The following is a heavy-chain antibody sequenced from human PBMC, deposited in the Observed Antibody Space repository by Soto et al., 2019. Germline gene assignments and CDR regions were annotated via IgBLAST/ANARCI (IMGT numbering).Heavy chain of an antibody. CDR3: ARAAYGDYFYYYMDV. Sequence: GGSLRLSCAASGFTFSSYGMHWVRQAPGKGLEWVAVIWYDGSNKYYADSVKGRFTISRDNSKNTLYLQMNSLRAEDTAVYYCARAAYGDYFYYYMDVWGKGTTVTVSS. D-gene: IGHD4-17*01. CDR1: GFTFSSYG. V-gene: IGHV3-33*01. J-gene: IGHJ6*03. CDR2: IWYDGSNK.